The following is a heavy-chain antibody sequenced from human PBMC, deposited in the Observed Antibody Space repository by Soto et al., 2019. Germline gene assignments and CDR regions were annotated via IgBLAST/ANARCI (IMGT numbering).Heavy chain of an antibody. CDR1: GFTFSTYW. Sequence: EVQLVESGGGLVQPGGSLRLSCAASGFTFSTYWMHWIRQVPGKGLEWVSRINRDASHTYYADSVKGRFTISRDNAKNNLHLEMNRLRAEDTAVYYCVRDGHCITTICYGNGFDPWGQGTMVTVSS. J-gene: IGHJ5*02. V-gene: IGHV3-74*01. CDR2: INRDASHT. D-gene: IGHD2-2*01. CDR3: VRDGHCITTICYGNGFDP.